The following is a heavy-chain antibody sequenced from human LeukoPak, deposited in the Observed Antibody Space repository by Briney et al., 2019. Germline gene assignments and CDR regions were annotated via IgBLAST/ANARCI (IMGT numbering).Heavy chain of an antibody. J-gene: IGHJ4*02. CDR2: INPNSGGT. V-gene: IGHV1-2*02. D-gene: IGHD1-14*01. CDR1: RYTFTGYY. CDR3: AKGEINRSDRFDY. Sequence: ASVKVSCEASRYTFTGYYMHCVRQAPGQGREWMGWINPNSGGTNYAQKFQGRVTMTRDTSISTAYMELSRLRSDDTAVYYCAKGEINRSDRFDYWGQGTLVTVSS.